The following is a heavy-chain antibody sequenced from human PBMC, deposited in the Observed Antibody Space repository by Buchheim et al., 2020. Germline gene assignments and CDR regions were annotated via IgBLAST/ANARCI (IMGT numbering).Heavy chain of an antibody. CDR1: GYTFTSYY. Sequence: QVQLVQSGAEVKKPGVSVKVSCKASGYTFTSYYMHWVRQAPGQGLEWMGIINPSGGSTSYAQKFQGRVTMTRDTSTSTVYMELSSLRSEDTAVYYCAREAGSVTIFGVVITHTGGFFDYWGQGTL. V-gene: IGHV1-46*01. CDR3: AREAGSVTIFGVVITHTGGFFDY. J-gene: IGHJ4*02. D-gene: IGHD3-3*01. CDR2: INPSGGST.